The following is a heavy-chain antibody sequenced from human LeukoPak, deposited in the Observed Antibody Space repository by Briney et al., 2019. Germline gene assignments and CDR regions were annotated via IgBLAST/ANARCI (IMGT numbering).Heavy chain of an antibody. Sequence: HAGRSLRLSCAASGFTFSRYEMNRLRQAPGKGLEWVSYISSSGSNIYYADSVEGRFTISRDNSNNTLYLQMNSLRAEDTAMYYCAREYYDNSGGEDAFDIWGPGTMVTVSS. J-gene: IGHJ3*02. CDR3: AREYYDNSGGEDAFDI. CDR1: GFTFSRYE. V-gene: IGHV3-48*03. CDR2: ISSSGSNI. D-gene: IGHD3-22*01.